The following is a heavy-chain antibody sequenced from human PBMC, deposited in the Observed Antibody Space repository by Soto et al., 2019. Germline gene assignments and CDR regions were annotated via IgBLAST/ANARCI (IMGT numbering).Heavy chain of an antibody. D-gene: IGHD2-2*02. V-gene: IGHV3-23*01. CDR1: GFTFSSYA. CDR2: ISGSGGST. CDR3: ATSKRGYCSSTSCYTSDY. J-gene: IGHJ4*02. Sequence: GGSLRLSCAASGFTFSSYAMSWVRQAPGKGLEWVSAISGSGGSTYYADSVKGRFTISRDNSKNTLYLQMNSLRAEDTAVYYCATSKRGYCSSTSCYTSDYWGQGTLVTVSS.